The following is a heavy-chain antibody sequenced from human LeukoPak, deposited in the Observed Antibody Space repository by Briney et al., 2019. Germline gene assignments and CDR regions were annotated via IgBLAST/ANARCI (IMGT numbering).Heavy chain of an antibody. CDR1: GFTFSSYS. J-gene: IGHJ6*03. D-gene: IGHD6-13*01. Sequence: PGGSLRLSCAASGFTFSSYSMNWVRQAPGKGLEWVSSISSSSSYIYYADSVKGRFTISRDNAKNSLYLQMNSLRAEDTAVYYCARARDSSSWYFQYYYYYMDVWGKGTTVTVSS. CDR2: ISSSSSYI. V-gene: IGHV3-21*01. CDR3: ARARDSSSWYFQYYYYYMDV.